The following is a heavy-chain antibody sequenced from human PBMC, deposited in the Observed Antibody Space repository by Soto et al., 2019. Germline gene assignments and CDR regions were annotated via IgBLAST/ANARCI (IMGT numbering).Heavy chain of an antibody. CDR2: IFWNDDK. CDR1: GFSFSTSGAG. J-gene: IGHJ3*02. CDR3: AHRRGASTSGGAFDI. V-gene: IGHV2-5*01. D-gene: IGHD2-2*01. Sequence: QITVKESGPTLATPTQTLTLTCTFSGFSFSTSGAGVGWIRQPPGKALEWLALIFWNDDKRYTPSLNSRLTITKDTSKNQVVLTMSNLDPVDTATYFCAHRRGASTSGGAFDIWGLGTKVTVSS.